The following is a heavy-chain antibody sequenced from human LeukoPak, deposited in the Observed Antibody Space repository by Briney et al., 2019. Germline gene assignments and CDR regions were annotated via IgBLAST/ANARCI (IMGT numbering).Heavy chain of an antibody. CDR1: GGSINSSC. J-gene: IGHJ4*02. Sequence: SETLSLTCTVSGGSINSSCWTWIRQPPGKGLEWIGYIYYSGSTNYNPSLKTRVTISVDTSKNQFSLKLSSVTAADTAVYYCARSRSAYVWDYWGQGTLVTVSS. D-gene: IGHD3-16*01. CDR2: IYYSGST. CDR3: ARSRSAYVWDY. V-gene: IGHV4-59*01.